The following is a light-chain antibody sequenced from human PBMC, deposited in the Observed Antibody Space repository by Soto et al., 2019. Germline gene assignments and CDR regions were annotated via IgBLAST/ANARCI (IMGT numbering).Light chain of an antibody. J-gene: IGLJ1*01. V-gene: IGLV2-11*01. CDR2: DVT. CDR1: SSDVGRYDY. Sequence: QSALTQPRSVSASPGQSVTISCTGTSSDVGRYDYVSWYQQHPGKAPKLIVYDVTERPSGVPDRFSGSKSGNTASLTISGLQAEYEADYSCCSFAGSYSDVFGTGTKVTVL. CDR3: CSFAGSYSDV.